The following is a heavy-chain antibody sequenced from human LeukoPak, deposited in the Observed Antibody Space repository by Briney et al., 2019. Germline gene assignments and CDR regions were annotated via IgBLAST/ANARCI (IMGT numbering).Heavy chain of an antibody. D-gene: IGHD3-9*01. Sequence: GGFLRLSCAASGFTFSSYSMNWVRQAPGKGLEWVSSISSSSSYIYYADSVKGRFTISRDNAKNSLYLQMNSLRAEDTAVYYCATDILTGYYTPLEYFQHWGQGTLVTVSS. J-gene: IGHJ1*01. CDR3: ATDILTGYYTPLEYFQH. CDR2: ISSSSSYI. V-gene: IGHV3-21*01. CDR1: GFTFSSYS.